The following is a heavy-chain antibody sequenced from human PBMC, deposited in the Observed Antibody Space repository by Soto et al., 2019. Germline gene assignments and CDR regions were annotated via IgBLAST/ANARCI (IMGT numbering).Heavy chain of an antibody. D-gene: IGHD5-12*01. CDR2: IIRIFHTA. V-gene: IGHV1-69*01. J-gene: IGHJ4*02. CDR1: GGTFSSYA. Sequence: QVQPVQSGAEVKKPGSSVKVSCKASGGTFSSYAFSWVRQAPGLGLEWMGGIIRIFHTATYAQKFQGRVTITADESTSTAYMELISLTSDDTAVYYCVHRRDGYNSAFFDYWGQGTLVTVSS. CDR3: VHRRDGYNSAFFDY.